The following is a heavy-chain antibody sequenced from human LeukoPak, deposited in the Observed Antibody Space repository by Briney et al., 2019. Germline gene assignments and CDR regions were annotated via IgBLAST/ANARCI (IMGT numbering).Heavy chain of an antibody. J-gene: IGHJ4*02. V-gene: IGHV3-74*01. CDR2: INTGGSST. Sequence: GGSLRLSCTASGFTFSNYWMHWVRQVPGKGLVWVSRINTGGSSTTYADSVKGRFTISRDNAKNTLYLQMNSLRVEDTAVYYCARSNQAEDYWGQGTLVTVSS. CDR3: ARSNQAEDY. CDR1: GFTFSNYW. D-gene: IGHD4-11*01.